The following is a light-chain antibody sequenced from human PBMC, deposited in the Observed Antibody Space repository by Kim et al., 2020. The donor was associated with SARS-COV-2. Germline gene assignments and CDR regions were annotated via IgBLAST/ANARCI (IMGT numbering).Light chain of an antibody. Sequence: PGQSVTIFCTGSSSDVGSYNYVSWYRQHPGQAPKLLIYDVSKLTSGVPDRFSGSKSANTASLTISGLQAEDEADYYCCSYARGSIYVFGAGTKVTV. J-gene: IGLJ1*01. CDR3: CSYARGSIYV. CDR2: DVS. CDR1: SSDVGSYNY. V-gene: IGLV2-11*03.